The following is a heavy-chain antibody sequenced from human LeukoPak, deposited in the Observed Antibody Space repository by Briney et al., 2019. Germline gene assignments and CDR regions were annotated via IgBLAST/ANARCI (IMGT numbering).Heavy chain of an antibody. CDR2: MSYDGGTR. CDR1: GFTFNTYS. Sequence: GGSLRLSCAASGFTFNTYSIHWVRQAPGKGLEGGAVMSYDGGTRYFADSVKGRFPVSRDNSQNIVYLQMNSLRDEDTAVYYCARVRVPPRIFLPYFDNGAREPWSPCPQ. J-gene: IGHJ4*02. CDR3: ARVRVPPRIFLPYFDN. V-gene: IGHV3-30*07. D-gene: IGHD3-3*01.